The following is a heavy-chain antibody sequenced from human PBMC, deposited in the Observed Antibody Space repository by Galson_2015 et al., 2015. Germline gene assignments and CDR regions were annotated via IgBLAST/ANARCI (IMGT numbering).Heavy chain of an antibody. CDR3: ARSLVAGTDWFDP. CDR2: IYYSGST. J-gene: IGHJ5*02. V-gene: IGHV4-39*07. D-gene: IGHD6-19*01. Sequence: SETLSLTCTVSGGSISSSSYYWGWIRQPPGKGLEWIGSIYYSGSTYYNPSLKSRVTISVDTSKNQFSLKLSSVTAADTAVYYCARSLVAGTDWFDPWGQGTLVTVSS. CDR1: GGSISSSSYY.